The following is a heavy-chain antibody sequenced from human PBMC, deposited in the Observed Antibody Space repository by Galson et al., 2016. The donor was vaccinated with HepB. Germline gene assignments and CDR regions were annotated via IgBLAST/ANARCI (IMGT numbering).Heavy chain of an antibody. Sequence: SLRLSCAASGFTFSSYWMVWVRQAPGKGLVWVSGSNTDGHRIMYAESVKGRFTISKDNAKNTLYLQMNSLRVEDTAVYYCTRAEGDWGQGTLVIVSS. CDR2: SNTDGHRI. CDR3: TRAEGD. D-gene: IGHD3-16*01. J-gene: IGHJ4*02. V-gene: IGHV3-74*03. CDR1: GFTFSSYW.